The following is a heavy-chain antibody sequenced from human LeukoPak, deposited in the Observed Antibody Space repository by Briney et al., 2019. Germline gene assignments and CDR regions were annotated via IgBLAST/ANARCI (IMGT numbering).Heavy chain of an antibody. J-gene: IGHJ4*02. D-gene: IGHD3-10*01. CDR2: IYSSGST. V-gene: IGHV4-4*07. Sequence: KTSETLSLTCTVSGGSISSYFWTWIRQPAGKGLEWIGRIYSSGSTNYNPSLKSRLTMSVDTSKNQFSLKLTSVTAADTAVYYCARGVSNLDYWGKGTLVTVSS. CDR1: GGSISSYF. CDR3: ARGVSNLDY.